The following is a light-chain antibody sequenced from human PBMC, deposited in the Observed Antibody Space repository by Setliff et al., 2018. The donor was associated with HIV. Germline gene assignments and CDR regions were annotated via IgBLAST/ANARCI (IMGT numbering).Light chain of an antibody. CDR2: DVS. CDR3: SSYTSSSTLRV. Sequence: QSVLTQPASVSGSPGQSITISCTGTSSDVGGYNYVSWYQQHPGKAPKLMIYDVSKRPSGVSNRFSGSKSGSTASLTISGLQAEDEADYYCSSYTSSSTLRVFGIGTKVTVL. CDR1: SSDVGGYNY. J-gene: IGLJ1*01. V-gene: IGLV2-14*03.